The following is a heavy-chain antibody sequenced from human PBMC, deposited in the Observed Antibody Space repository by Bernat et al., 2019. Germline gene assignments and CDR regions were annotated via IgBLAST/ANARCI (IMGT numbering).Heavy chain of an antibody. CDR1: GGSFSAYY. V-gene: IGHV4-34*01. D-gene: IGHD3-10*01. CDR3: ARFSDQGVNFHDN. Sequence: QVQLQQWGAGLLKPSETLSLSCVVYGGSFSAYYWNWIRQPPGKGLEWIGEINHTGNTKYNPSLKSRVTISVDTSKNLFSLKLSSVTAADTAVYYCARFSDQGVNFHDNWGQGTLVTVSS. J-gene: IGHJ4*02. CDR2: INHTGNT.